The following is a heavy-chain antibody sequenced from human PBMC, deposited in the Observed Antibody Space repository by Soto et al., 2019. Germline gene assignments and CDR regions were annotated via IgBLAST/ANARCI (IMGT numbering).Heavy chain of an antibody. CDR1: GGSISSGGYS. Sequence: SETLSLTCAVSGGSISSGGYSWSWIRQPPGKGLEWIGYIYHSGSTYYNPSLKSRVTISVDRSKNQFSLKLSSVTAADTAVYYCARGPSYYGDCNFDYWGQGTLVTVSS. J-gene: IGHJ4*02. D-gene: IGHD4-17*01. CDR2: IYHSGST. V-gene: IGHV4-30-2*01. CDR3: ARGPSYYGDCNFDY.